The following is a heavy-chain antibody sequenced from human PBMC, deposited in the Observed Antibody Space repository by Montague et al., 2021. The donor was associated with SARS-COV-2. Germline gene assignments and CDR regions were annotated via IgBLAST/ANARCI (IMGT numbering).Heavy chain of an antibody. CDR3: GRGVVAATPVVDY. D-gene: IGHD2-15*01. CDR2: IYTSGTT. V-gene: IGHV4-61*02. J-gene: IGHJ4*02. CDR1: GGSISSGSYY. Sequence: TLSLTCTVSGGSISSGSYYWSWIRQPAGKGLEWIGRIYTSGTTXYXXXXKSRVTISVDTSKNQFSLKLTSVTAADTAVYYCGRGVVAATPVVDYWGRGTLVTVSS.